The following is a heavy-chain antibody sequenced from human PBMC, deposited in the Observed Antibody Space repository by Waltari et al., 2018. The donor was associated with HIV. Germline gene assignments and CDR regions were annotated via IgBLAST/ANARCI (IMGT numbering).Heavy chain of an antibody. Sequence: EVQLVESGGGLVQPGGSLRLSCAASGFTFSSYALHWVRQAPGKGLEYVSAISSNGGSTYYANSVKGRFTISRDNSKNTLYLQMGSLRAEDMAVYYCARGLDFRVGTHYFDYWGQGTLVTVSS. CDR1: GFTFSSYA. V-gene: IGHV3-64*01. CDR3: ARGLDFRVGTHYFDY. J-gene: IGHJ4*02. D-gene: IGHD2-21*02. CDR2: ISSNGGST.